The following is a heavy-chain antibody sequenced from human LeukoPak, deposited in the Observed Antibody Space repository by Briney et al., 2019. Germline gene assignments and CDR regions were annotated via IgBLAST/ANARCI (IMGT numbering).Heavy chain of an antibody. CDR1: GYSFTTYW. V-gene: IGHV5-51*01. CDR2: IYSGDSDT. Sequence: GESLKISCKGSGYSFTTYWIGWVRQMPGKGLEWMGIIYSGDSDTRYSPSFQGQVTFSADKSISTAYLQWSSLKASDTAIYYCARRGRDGYNTYYLDYWGQGTLVTVSS. J-gene: IGHJ4*02. D-gene: IGHD5-24*01. CDR3: ARRGRDGYNTYYLDY.